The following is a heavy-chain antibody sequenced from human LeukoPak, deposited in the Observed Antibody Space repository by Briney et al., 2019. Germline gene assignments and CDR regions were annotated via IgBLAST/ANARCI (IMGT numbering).Heavy chain of an antibody. Sequence: ASVKVSCKASGGTFSSYAISWVRQAPGQGLEWMGGIIPIFGTANYAQKFQGRVTITADESTSTAYMELSSLRSEDTAVYYCARSHYDYGGDRYYFDCWGQGTLVTVSS. D-gene: IGHD4-23*01. J-gene: IGHJ4*02. CDR3: ARSHYDYGGDRYYFDC. V-gene: IGHV1-69*13. CDR2: IIPIFGTA. CDR1: GGTFSSYA.